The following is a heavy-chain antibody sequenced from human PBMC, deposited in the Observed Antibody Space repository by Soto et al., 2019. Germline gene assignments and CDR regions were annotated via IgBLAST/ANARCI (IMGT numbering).Heavy chain of an antibody. J-gene: IGHJ5*02. CDR1: GGSMSSYY. CDR2: IYYSGST. CDR3: ARDHCRGGSSRFAP. Sequence: SETLSLTCTVSGGSMSSYYCSGIRQPRGKGLEWIEYIYYSGSTNYNPALKSRVTISVDTSKNQFSLKLSSVTAADTAVYYCARDHCRGGSSRFAPWAQCTPVSVS. D-gene: IGHD2-15*01. V-gene: IGHV4-59*01.